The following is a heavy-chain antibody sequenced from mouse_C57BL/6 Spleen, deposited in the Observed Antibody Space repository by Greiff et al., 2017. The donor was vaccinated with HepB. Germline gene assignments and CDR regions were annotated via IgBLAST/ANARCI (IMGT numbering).Heavy chain of an antibody. J-gene: IGHJ2*01. CDR1: GYTFTSYW. V-gene: IGHV1-59*01. D-gene: IGHD1-1*01. Sequence: QVQLQQPGAELVRPGTSVKLSCKASGYTFTSYWMHWVKQRPGQGLEWIGVIDPSDSYTNYNQKFKGKATLTVDTSSSTAYMQLSSLTSEDSAVYYCSRIYYGSNYQYYFDYWGQGTTLTVAS. CDR3: SRIYYGSNYQYYFDY. CDR2: IDPSDSYT.